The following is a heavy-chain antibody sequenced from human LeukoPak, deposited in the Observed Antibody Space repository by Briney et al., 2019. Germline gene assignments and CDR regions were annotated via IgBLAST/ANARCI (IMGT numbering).Heavy chain of an antibody. V-gene: IGHV4-59*01. Sequence: SETLSLTCTVSGGSIINYYWSWIRQPPEKGLEWIGYAYYDGSTNYNPSLKSRVTMSVDTSKNQLSLKLSSVTAADTAVYYCARHPPATGRFDYWGQGTLGTVSS. J-gene: IGHJ4*02. CDR3: ARHPPATGRFDY. CDR2: AYYDGST. D-gene: IGHD1-14*01. CDR1: GGSIINYY.